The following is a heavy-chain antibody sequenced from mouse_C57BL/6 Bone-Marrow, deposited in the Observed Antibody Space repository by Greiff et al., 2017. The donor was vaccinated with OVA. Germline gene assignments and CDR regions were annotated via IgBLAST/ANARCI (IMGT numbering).Heavy chain of an antibody. CDR1: GFTFSDFY. J-gene: IGHJ3*01. CDR3: ARDAGDYAWFAY. D-gene: IGHD2-4*01. CDR2: SRNKANDYTT. Sequence: EVQLMESGGGLVQSGRSLRLSCATSGFTFSDFYMEWVRQAPGKGPEWIAASRNKANDYTTEYSASVKGRFIVSRDTSQSILYLQMNALRAEDTAIYYCARDAGDYAWFAYWGQGTLVTVSA. V-gene: IGHV7-1*01.